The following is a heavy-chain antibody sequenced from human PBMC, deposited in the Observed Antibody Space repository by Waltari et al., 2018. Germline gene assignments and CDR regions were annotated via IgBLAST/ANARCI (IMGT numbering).Heavy chain of an antibody. D-gene: IGHD3-16*02. CDR1: GFTFSSYG. Sequence: QVQLVESGGGVVQPGRSLRLSCAASGFTFSSYGMHWVRQAPGKGLEWVAVIWYDGSNKYYADSVKGRFTSSRDNSKNTLYLQMNSLRAEDTAVYYCAREGGAYYDYVWGSYRLNYFDYWGQGTLVTVSS. J-gene: IGHJ4*02. V-gene: IGHV3-33*01. CDR2: IWYDGSNK. CDR3: AREGGAYYDYVWGSYRLNYFDY.